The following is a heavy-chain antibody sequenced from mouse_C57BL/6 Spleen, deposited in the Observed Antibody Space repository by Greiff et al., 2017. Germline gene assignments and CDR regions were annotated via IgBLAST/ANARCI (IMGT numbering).Heavy chain of an antibody. V-gene: IGHV1-19*01. CDR3: ARDEDDGYYGYFDY. J-gene: IGHJ2*01. CDR1: GYTFTDYY. D-gene: IGHD2-3*01. Sequence: VQLKESGPVLVKPGASVKMSCKASGYTFTDYYMNWVKQSHGKSLEWIGVINPYNGGTSYNQKFKGKATLTVDKSSSTAYMELNSLTSEDSAVYYCARDEDDGYYGYFDYWGQGTTLTVSS. CDR2: INPYNGGT.